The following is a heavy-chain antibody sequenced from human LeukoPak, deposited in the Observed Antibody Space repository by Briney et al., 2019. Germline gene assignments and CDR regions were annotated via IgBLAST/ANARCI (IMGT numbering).Heavy chain of an antibody. D-gene: IGHD4-17*01. J-gene: IGHJ4*02. Sequence: SVKVSCKASGFTFTSSAVQWVRQARGQRLEWIGWIVVGSGNPNYAQKFQERVTITRDMSTSTAYMELSSLRSEDTAVYYCAADPGHYGDYDFDYWGQGTLVTVPS. CDR3: AADPGHYGDYDFDY. CDR2: IVVGSGNP. V-gene: IGHV1-58*01. CDR1: GFTFTSSA.